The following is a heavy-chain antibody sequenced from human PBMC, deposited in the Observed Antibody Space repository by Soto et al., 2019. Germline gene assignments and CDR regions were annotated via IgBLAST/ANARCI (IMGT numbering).Heavy chain of an antibody. Sequence: SETLSLTCTVSGGSISSSSYYWGWIRQPPGKGLEWIGSIYYSGSTYYNPSLKSRVTISVDTSKNQFSLKLSSVTAADTAVYYCARLRVFRGVNHYYYYYGMDVWGQGTTVTVSS. D-gene: IGHD3-10*01. CDR1: GGSISSSSYY. CDR3: ARLRVFRGVNHYYYYYGMDV. CDR2: IYYSGST. J-gene: IGHJ6*02. V-gene: IGHV4-39*01.